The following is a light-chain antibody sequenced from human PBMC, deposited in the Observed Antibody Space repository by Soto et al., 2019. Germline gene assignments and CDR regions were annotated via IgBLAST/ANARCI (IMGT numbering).Light chain of an antibody. J-gene: IGKJ2*01. CDR3: MQATHWPYT. Sequence: DAVMTQSPLSLPVTLGQPASISCKSSQNLLYSDGNTYLNWFQQRPGQSPRRLIAKVSNRDSGVPDRFSGSGSGSDFTLKISRVEAEDVVVYYCMQATHWPYTLGQGTKLEIK. V-gene: IGKV2-30*01. CDR2: KVS. CDR1: QNLLYSDGNTY.